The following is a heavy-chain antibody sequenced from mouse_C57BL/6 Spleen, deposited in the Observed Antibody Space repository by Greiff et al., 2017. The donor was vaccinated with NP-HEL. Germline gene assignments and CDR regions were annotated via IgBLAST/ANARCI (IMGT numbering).Heavy chain of an antibody. D-gene: IGHD2-4*01. CDR1: GYTFTSYW. Sequence: VQLQQSGTVLARPGASVKMSCKTSGYTFTSYWMHWVKQRPGQGLEWIGDIYPGNSDTSYNQKFKGKAKLTAVTSTSTAYMELSSLTNEDSAVDFCTSSDYDCEPAWFAYWGQGTLVTVSA. CDR3: TSSDYDCEPAWFAY. V-gene: IGHV1-5*01. CDR2: IYPGNSDT. J-gene: IGHJ3*01.